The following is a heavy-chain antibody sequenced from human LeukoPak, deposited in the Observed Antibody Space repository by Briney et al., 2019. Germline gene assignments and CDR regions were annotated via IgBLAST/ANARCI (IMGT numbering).Heavy chain of an antibody. V-gene: IGHV3-23*01. CDR2: ISGIGDTT. CDR3: AKKKAGGWPTISFDY. J-gene: IGHJ4*02. Sequence: GGSLRLSCAASGFIFSTNAMNWVRQAPGKGLEWVSGISGIGDTTFYSDPVKGRFTISRDNSENTLYLQVNSLRVEDSAVYYCAKKKAGGWPTISFDYWGQGILVSVSS. D-gene: IGHD6-19*01. CDR1: GFIFSTNA.